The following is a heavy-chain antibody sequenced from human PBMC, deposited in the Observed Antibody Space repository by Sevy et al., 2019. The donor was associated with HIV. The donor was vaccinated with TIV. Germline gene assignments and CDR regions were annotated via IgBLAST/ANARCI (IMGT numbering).Heavy chain of an antibody. D-gene: IGHD1-26*01. CDR3: ARDPIKGRSSDAFDI. V-gene: IGHV3-53*01. CDR2: IYSGGST. Sequence: GGSLRLSCAASGFTVSSNYMSWVRQAPAKGLEWVSVIYSGGSTYYADSVKGRFTISRDNSKNTLYLQMNSLRAEDTAVYYCARDPIKGRSSDAFDIWGQGTMVTVSS. CDR1: GFTVSSNY. J-gene: IGHJ3*02.